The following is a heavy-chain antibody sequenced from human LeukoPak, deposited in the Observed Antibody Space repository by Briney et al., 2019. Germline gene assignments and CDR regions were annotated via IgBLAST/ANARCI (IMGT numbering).Heavy chain of an antibody. Sequence: PGGSLRLSCAASGFTVSSNYMSWVRQAPGKGLEWVSVIYSGGSTYYADSVKGRFTISRDNSKNTLYLQMNSLRAEDTAMYYCARDSIAVAGDPWGQGTLVTVSS. J-gene: IGHJ5*02. V-gene: IGHV3-66*01. CDR1: GFTVSSNY. D-gene: IGHD6-19*01. CDR2: IYSGGST. CDR3: ARDSIAVAGDP.